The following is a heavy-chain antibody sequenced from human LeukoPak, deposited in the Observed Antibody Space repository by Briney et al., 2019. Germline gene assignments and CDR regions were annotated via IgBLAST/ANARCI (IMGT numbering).Heavy chain of an antibody. CDR1: GGSISSSSYY. V-gene: IGHV4-39*01. D-gene: IGHD3-3*01. Sequence: SETLSLTCTVSGGSISSSSYYWGWIRQPPGKGLEWIGSIYYSGSTYYNPSLKSRVTTSVDTSKNQFSLKLSSVTAADTAVYYCARRKKYDFWSGYNDAFDIWGQGTMVTVSS. J-gene: IGHJ3*02. CDR3: ARRKKYDFWSGYNDAFDI. CDR2: IYYSGST.